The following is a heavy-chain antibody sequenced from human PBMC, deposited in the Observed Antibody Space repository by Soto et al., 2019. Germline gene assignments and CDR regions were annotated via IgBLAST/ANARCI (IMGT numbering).Heavy chain of an antibody. Sequence: QVQLVQSGAEVKKPGASVKVSCKASGYTFTSYYMHWVRQAPGQELEWMGIIDPSGGGTSYAQKFQGRLTMTRDTSTSTVYMELSSLRSEDTAVYYCARDRVDCSGRNCWRSVEDTWGHVTLVTVSS. V-gene: IGHV1-46*01. CDR3: ARDRVDCSGRNCWRSVEDT. J-gene: IGHJ5*01. D-gene: IGHD2-15*01. CDR1: GYTFTSYY. CDR2: IDPSGGGT.